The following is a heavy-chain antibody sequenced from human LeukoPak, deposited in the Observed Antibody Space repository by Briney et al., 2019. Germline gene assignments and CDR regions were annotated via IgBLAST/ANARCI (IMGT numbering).Heavy chain of an antibody. CDR3: VKDSAMVRGVIIPYYFDY. V-gene: IGHV3-64D*06. CDR2: ISSNGGST. CDR1: GFTFSSYA. Sequence: GGSLRLSCSASGFTFSSYAMHWVRQAPGKGLEYVSAISSNGGSTYYADSVKGRLTISRDNSKNTLYLQMSSLRAEDTAVYYCVKDSAMVRGVIIPYYFDYWGQGTLATVSS. D-gene: IGHD3-10*01. J-gene: IGHJ4*02.